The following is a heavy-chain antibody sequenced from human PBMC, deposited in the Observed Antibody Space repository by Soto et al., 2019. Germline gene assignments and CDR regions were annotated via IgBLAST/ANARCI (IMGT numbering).Heavy chain of an antibody. J-gene: IGHJ6*01. CDR2: ISSSGSTI. CDR1: VFTFSSYE. V-gene: IGHV3-48*03. D-gene: IGHD3-10*01. Sequence: VGSLRLSCASSVFTFSSYEVNWVRHAPGKWLEWVSYISSSGSTIYYADSVKGRFTISRDNAKNSLYLQMNSLRAEDTAVYYCARGGYGSGENYYYGMEVWGQGTTVSVSS. CDR3: ARGGYGSGENYYYGMEV.